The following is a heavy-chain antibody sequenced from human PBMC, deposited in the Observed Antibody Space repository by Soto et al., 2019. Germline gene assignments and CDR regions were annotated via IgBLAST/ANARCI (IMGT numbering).Heavy chain of an antibody. V-gene: IGHV4-31*03. CDR2: IYYIGST. CDR3: ASNTPRTTSAFDI. J-gene: IGHJ3*02. CDR1: GGSISSGGYY. D-gene: IGHD1-26*01. Sequence: QVQLQESGPGLVKPSQTLSLTCTVSGGSISSGGYYWSWIRQHPGKALEWIGYIYYIGSTYYNPSLNSRVTISVDTSKNQCSLKLSSVTAADTAVYYCASNTPRTTSAFDIWGQGTMVTVSS.